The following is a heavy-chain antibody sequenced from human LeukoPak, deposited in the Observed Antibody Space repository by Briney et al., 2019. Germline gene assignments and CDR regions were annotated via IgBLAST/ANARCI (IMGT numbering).Heavy chain of an antibody. D-gene: IGHD3-22*01. CDR3: AREATTYYYDSSGYYYP. CDR2: IYTSGST. Sequence: SETLSLTCTVSGGSISSYYWSWIRQPAGKGLEWIGRIYTSGSTNYNPSLRSRVTMSVDTSKNQFSLKLSSVTAADTAVYYCAREATTYYYDSSGYYYPWGQGTLVTVSS. CDR1: GGSISSYY. V-gene: IGHV4-4*07. J-gene: IGHJ5*02.